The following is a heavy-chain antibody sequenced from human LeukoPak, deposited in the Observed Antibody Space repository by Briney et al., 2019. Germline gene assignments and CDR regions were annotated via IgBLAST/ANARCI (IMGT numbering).Heavy chain of an antibody. D-gene: IGHD4-17*01. J-gene: IGHJ3*02. Sequence: GESLKISCKGSGYSFTSYWIGWVRRMPGKGLEWMGIIYPGDSDTRYSPSFQGQVTISADKSISTAYLRWSSLKASDTAMYYCARATTHYGDYVDAFAIWGQGTMVTVSS. CDR3: ARATTHYGDYVDAFAI. CDR2: IYPGDSDT. CDR1: GYSFTSYW. V-gene: IGHV5-51*01.